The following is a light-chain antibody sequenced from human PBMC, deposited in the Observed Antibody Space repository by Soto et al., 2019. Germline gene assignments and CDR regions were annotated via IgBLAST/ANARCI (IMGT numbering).Light chain of an antibody. V-gene: IGKV1-39*01. Sequence: DIQLTQSPSSLSASVGDSVTITCRASQSIRNYLNWYQQKPGKAPKLLIYAASSLQSGVPSGFSGSGSGTDFTLTISSLQPQDFATYYCQQSYSLPRTFGQGTKLEIK. J-gene: IGKJ2*01. CDR1: QSIRNY. CDR3: QQSYSLPRT. CDR2: AAS.